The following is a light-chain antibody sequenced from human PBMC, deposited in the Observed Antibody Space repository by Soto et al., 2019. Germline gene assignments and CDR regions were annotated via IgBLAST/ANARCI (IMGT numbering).Light chain of an antibody. V-gene: IGLV2-14*03. CDR3: SSYTSIRTEV. CDR2: DVS. J-gene: IGLJ1*01. CDR1: SSDVGGYNY. Sequence: QSVLTQPASVSGSPGQSITISCTGTSSDVGGYNYVSWYQQHPGKAPKLLIYDVSSRPSGVSHRFSASKSGNTASLTISGLQTEDEAYYYCSSYTSIRTEVFGTGTKLTVL.